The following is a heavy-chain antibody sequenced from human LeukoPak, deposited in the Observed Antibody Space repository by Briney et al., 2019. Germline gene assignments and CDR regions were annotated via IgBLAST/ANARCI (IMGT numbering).Heavy chain of an antibody. CDR1: GFTFSSYE. Sequence: GGSLRLSCAASGFTFSSYEMNWVRQAPGKELVWISYISTSGSTIYYADSVKGRFTVSRDNAKNSLYLQMNSLRAEDTAVYYCARNGGYYDYWGQGTLVSVSS. J-gene: IGHJ4*02. CDR3: ARNGGYYDY. V-gene: IGHV3-48*03. CDR2: ISTSGSTI. D-gene: IGHD4-23*01.